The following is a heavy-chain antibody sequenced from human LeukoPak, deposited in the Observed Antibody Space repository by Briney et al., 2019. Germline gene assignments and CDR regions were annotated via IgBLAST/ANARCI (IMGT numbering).Heavy chain of an antibody. V-gene: IGHV4-30-2*01. CDR1: GYSISSGGYS. J-gene: IGHJ5*02. D-gene: IGHD3-10*01. CDR2: IYQSGST. CDR3: ARGPKRYYYGSGSPYNWFDP. Sequence: PSETLSLTCAVSGYSISSGGYSWSWIRQPPGKGLEWIGYIYQSGSTYYNPTLKCRVTISVDRSKNQFSLKLSSVTAADTAVYYCARGPKRYYYGSGSPYNWFDPWGQGTLVTVSS.